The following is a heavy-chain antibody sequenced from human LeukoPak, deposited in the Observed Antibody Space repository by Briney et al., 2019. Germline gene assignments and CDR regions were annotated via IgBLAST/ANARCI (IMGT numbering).Heavy chain of an antibody. CDR2: IYYSGST. CDR3: ARDPAHYDILTGYSLGTFDI. CDR1: GASISNYY. Sequence: SETLSLTCTVSGASISNYYWSWIRQPPGKGLEWIGYIYYSGSTNYNPSLKSRVTISVDTSKNQFSLKLSSVTAADTAVYYCARDPAHYDILTGYSLGTFDIWGLGTMVTVSS. V-gene: IGHV4-59*01. D-gene: IGHD3-9*01. J-gene: IGHJ3*02.